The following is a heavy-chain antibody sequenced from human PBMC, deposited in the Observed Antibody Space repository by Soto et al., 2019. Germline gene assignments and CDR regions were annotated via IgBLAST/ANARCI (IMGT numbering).Heavy chain of an antibody. V-gene: IGHV4-59*01. D-gene: IGHD3-3*01. CDR3: AGWGTIFGVVISDYGMDV. CDR1: GGSIRSYY. J-gene: IGHJ6*02. Sequence: SETLSLTCTVSGGSIRSYYWSWIRQPPGKGLEWIGYIYYSGSTNYNPSLKSRVTISVDTSKNQFSLKLSSVTAADTAVYYCAGWGTIFGVVISDYGMDVWGQGTTVTVSS. CDR2: IYYSGST.